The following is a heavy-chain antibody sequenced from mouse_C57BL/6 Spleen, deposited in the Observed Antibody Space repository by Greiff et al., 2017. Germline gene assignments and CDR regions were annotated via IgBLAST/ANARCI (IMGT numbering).Heavy chain of an antibody. J-gene: IGHJ4*01. CDR3: TTGLYSNYDGGYAMDY. Sequence: VQLQQSGAELVRPGASVKLSCTASGFNIKDDYMHWVKQRPEQGLEWIGWIDPENGDTEYASKFQGKATMTADTSSNTAYLQLSSLTSEDTAVYYCTTGLYSNYDGGYAMDYWGQGTSVTVSS. CDR2: IDPENGDT. D-gene: IGHD2-5*01. CDR1: GFNIKDDY. V-gene: IGHV14-4*01.